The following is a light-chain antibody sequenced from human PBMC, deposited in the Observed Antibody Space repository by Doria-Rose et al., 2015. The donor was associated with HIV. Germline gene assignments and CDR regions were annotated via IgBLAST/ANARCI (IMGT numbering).Light chain of an antibody. V-gene: IGKV3-20*01. J-gene: IGKJ1*01. CDR2: GAS. CDR1: QSVTSNY. CDR3: QQFASSMPT. Sequence: TQSPGTLSLSPGERATLSCRASQSVTSNYLAWYQQKTGQAPRLLIYGASTRATDIPDRFSGSGSGTDFTLTITRLEPEDFAVYYCQQFASSMPTFGQGTKGESK.